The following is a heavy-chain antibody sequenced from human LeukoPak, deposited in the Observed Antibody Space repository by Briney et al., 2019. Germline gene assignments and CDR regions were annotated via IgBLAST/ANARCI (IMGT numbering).Heavy chain of an antibody. J-gene: IGHJ6*02. Sequence: GGSLRLSCAASGFIFDTYGMLWVRQAPGKGLEWVAVIAYDGSNQYHADSVKGRFTISRDNSKNTLYLQMNSLRGEDTAVYYCAKEKAIGTINYGLDVWGQGTTVTVSS. CDR2: IAYDGSNQ. D-gene: IGHD1-1*01. V-gene: IGHV3-30*18. CDR1: GFIFDTYG. CDR3: AKEKAIGTINYGLDV.